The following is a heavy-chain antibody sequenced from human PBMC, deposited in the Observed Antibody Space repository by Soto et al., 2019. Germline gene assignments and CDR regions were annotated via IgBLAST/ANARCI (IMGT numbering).Heavy chain of an antibody. CDR2: MNPNSGNP. J-gene: IGHJ6*02. V-gene: IGHV1-8*01. CDR3: ARWPDGYYYYGMDV. Sequence: QVQLVQSGAEVKKPGASVKVSCKASGYTFTSYDINWVRQATGQGLEWMGWMNPNSGNPGYAQKLQGRVTMTRNTSISTSYMVLSSLSSEATADYYCARWPDGYYYYGMDVWGQGTTVTVSS. CDR1: GYTFTSYD.